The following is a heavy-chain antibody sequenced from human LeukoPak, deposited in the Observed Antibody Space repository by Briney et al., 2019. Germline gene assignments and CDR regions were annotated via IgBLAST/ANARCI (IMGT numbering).Heavy chain of an antibody. D-gene: IGHD3-3*01. V-gene: IGHV4-61*09. CDR1: GGSISSRSYC. J-gene: IGHJ4*02. CDR2: VHISGST. CDR3: ASEFSR. Sequence: SETLSLTCTVSGGSISSRSYCWSWIRQPAGKGLEWIGHVHISGSTNYNSSLKSRVTISVDTSKNQFSLKLNSVTAADTALYYCASEFSRWGQGTLVTVSS.